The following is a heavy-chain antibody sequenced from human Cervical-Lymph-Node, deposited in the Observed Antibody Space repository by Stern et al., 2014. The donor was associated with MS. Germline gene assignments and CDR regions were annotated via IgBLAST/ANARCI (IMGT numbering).Heavy chain of an antibody. D-gene: IGHD2-15*01. CDR3: ARDPSYCSGGSCYPSYFDY. J-gene: IGHJ4*02. V-gene: IGHV3-33*01. CDR2: IWYDGSNK. Sequence: VQLVESGGGVVQPGRSLRLSCAASGFTFSSYGMHWVRQAPGTGLEWVAVIWYDGSNKYYADSVKGRFTISRDNSKNTLYLQMNSLRAEDTAVYYCARDPSYCSGGSCYPSYFDYWGQGTLVTVSS. CDR1: GFTFSSYG.